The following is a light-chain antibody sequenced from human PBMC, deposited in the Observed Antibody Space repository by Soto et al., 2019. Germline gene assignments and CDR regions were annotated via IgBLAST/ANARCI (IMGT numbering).Light chain of an antibody. J-gene: IGLJ2*01. Sequence: QSALTQPASVSGSPGQSITISCTGTSSDVGGYNYVSWYQQHPGKAPKLMIYDVSNRPSGVSNRFSGSKSGNTASLTISGLQAEDEADYCCSSYISSSTVVFGGGTKVTVL. CDR3: SSYISSSTVV. V-gene: IGLV2-14*01. CDR1: SSDVGGYNY. CDR2: DVS.